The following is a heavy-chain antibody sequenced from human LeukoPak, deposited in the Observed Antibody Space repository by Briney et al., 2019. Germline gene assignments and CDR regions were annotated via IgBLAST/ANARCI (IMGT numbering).Heavy chain of an antibody. V-gene: IGHV3-21*01. CDR1: GFTFSSYS. CDR3: ARKPTNSSPLP. Sequence: GGSLRLSCAASGFTFSSYSMNWVRQAPGKGLGWVSSISSSSSYIYYADSVKGRFTISRDNAKNSLYLQMNSLRAEDTAVYYCARKPTNSSPLPWGQGTLVTVSS. CDR2: ISSSSSYI. J-gene: IGHJ5*02. D-gene: IGHD6-6*01.